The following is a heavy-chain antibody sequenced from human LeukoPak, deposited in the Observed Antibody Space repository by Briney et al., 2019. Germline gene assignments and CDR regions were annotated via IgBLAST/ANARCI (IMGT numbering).Heavy chain of an antibody. V-gene: IGHV4-59*01. CDR1: GGSISSYY. Sequence: SETLSLTCTVSGGSISSYYWSRIRQPPGKGLEWIGYIYYSGSTNYNPSLKSRVTISVDTSKNQFPLKLSSVTAADTAVYYCAGGDDAFDIWGQGTMVTVSS. CDR2: IYYSGST. CDR3: AGGDDAFDI. J-gene: IGHJ3*02.